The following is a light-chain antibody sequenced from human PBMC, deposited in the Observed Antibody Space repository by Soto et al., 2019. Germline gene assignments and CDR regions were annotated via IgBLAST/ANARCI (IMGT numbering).Light chain of an antibody. V-gene: IGKV3-15*01. CDR2: GAS. J-gene: IGKJ1*01. Sequence: EIVMTQSPATLSVSPGERATLSCRASQSVSSNLAWYQQKPGQAPSLLIYGASTRATGIPARFSGSGSGTEFTITISSLQSEDGEVYDCQQYNNWPRTFGQGTKVDIK. CDR3: QQYNNWPRT. CDR1: QSVSSN.